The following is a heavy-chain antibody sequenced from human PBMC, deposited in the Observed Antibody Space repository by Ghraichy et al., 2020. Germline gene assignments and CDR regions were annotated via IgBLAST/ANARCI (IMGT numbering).Heavy chain of an antibody. D-gene: IGHD3-22*01. CDR2: IYWDDDK. J-gene: IGHJ4*02. CDR1: GFSLSTSGVG. V-gene: IGHV2-5*02. Sequence: SGPTLVKPTQTLTLTCTFSGFSLSTSGVGVGWIRQPPGKALEWLALIYWDDDKRYSPSLKSRLTITKDTSKNQVVLTMTNMDPVDTATYYCARKWLLLHNFDYWGQGTLVTVSS. CDR3: ARKWLLLHNFDY.